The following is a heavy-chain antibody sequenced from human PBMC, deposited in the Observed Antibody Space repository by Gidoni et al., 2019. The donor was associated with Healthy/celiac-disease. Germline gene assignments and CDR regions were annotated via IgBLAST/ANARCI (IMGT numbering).Heavy chain of an antibody. CDR2: ISYDGSNK. CDR3: AREGSQEAFDY. CDR1: GFTFMSYA. Sequence: VPLGESGGGVVPPGRYLGLACAHSGFTFMSYAMHWVRQAPGKGLEWVAVISYDGSNKYYADSVKGRFTISRDNSKNTLYLQMNSLRAEDTAVYYCAREGSQEAFDYWGQGTLVTVSS. V-gene: IGHV3-30-3*01. J-gene: IGHJ4*02. D-gene: IGHD1-26*01.